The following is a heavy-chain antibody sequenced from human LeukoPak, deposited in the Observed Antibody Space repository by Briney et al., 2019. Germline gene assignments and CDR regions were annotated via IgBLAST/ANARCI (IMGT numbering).Heavy chain of an antibody. J-gene: IGHJ2*01. D-gene: IGHD6-19*01. V-gene: IGHV3-30*18. CDR1: GFTFSTYG. CDR2: ISYDGSNK. Sequence: PGRSLILSCAASGFTFSTYGMHWVRQAPGKGLEWVAVISYDGSNKYYADSVKGRFTVSRDNSKNTLYLQTNSLRAEDTAVYYCAKVVYSSGRVYWYFDLWGRGTLVTVSS. CDR3: AKVVYSSGRVYWYFDL.